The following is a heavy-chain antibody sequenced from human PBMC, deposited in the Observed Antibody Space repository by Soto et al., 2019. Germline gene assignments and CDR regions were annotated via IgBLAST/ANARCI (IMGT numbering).Heavy chain of an antibody. CDR2: VSSHGDST. V-gene: IGHV3-23*01. CDR3: AKDRDIVVVHNYFDS. D-gene: IGHD2-2*01. CDR1: GFTFRSYA. J-gene: IGHJ4*02. Sequence: GGSLRLSCAASGFTFRSYAMTWVRQAPGEGLEWVSTVSSHGDSTYYADSVKGRFTISRDNTKNTLYLQMNSLRAEDTAVYYCAKDRDIVVVHNYFDSCGQGPLVTVSS.